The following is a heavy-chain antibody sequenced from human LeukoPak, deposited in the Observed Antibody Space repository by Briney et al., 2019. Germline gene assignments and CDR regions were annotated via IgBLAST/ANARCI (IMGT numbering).Heavy chain of an antibody. CDR1: GFSLNTSGAR. CDR2: IYWDDDK. CDR3: AHFGFKGYCTSTSCYAANAFDI. J-gene: IGHJ3*02. D-gene: IGHD2-2*01. V-gene: IGHV2-5*02. Sequence: SGPTLVKPTQPLTLTCTFSGFSLNTSGARVGWIRQPPGKALEWLVVIYWDDDKRYSPSLKSRLTITKDTSKNQVVLTMTNMDPVDTATYYCAHFGFKGYCTSTSCYAANAFDIWGQGTLVTVSS.